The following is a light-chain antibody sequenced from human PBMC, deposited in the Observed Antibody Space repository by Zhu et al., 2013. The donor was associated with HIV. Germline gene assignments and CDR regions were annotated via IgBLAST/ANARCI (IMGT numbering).Light chain of an antibody. Sequence: AIQMTQSPSSLSASVGDRVTITCRASQGIRNDLGWYQQKPGKAPNLLIYAASTLQSGVPSRFSGSGSGTDFTLTISNLQPEDFATYHCQRYSDYPITFGQGTRVEI. CDR2: AAS. J-gene: IGKJ5*01. CDR1: QGIRND. V-gene: IGKV1-6*01. CDR3: QRYSDYPIT.